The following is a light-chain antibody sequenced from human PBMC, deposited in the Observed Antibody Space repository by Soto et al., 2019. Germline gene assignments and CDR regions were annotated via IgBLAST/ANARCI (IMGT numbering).Light chain of an antibody. CDR2: DAS. CDR1: QNIGTS. J-gene: IGKJ5*01. Sequence: DIQMTQSPSTLSASVGDRVTITCRASQNIGTSLAWYQQTPGKAPKLLISDASTLESGVPSRFGGSGSGTDFNLTISSLQPEDFATYCCQQSSSNYPITFGQGTRLEIK. CDR3: QQSSSNYPIT. V-gene: IGKV1-5*01.